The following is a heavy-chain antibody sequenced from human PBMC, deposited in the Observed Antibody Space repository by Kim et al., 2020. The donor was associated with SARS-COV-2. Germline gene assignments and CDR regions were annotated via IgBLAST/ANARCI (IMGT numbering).Heavy chain of an antibody. CDR2: T. Sequence: TEYAASVKSRFTISSDDSKSITYLQMNSLKTEDTAVYYCTRDDFWSGYYYNWGQGTLVTVSS. D-gene: IGHD3-3*01. J-gene: IGHJ4*02. V-gene: IGHV3-49*02. CDR3: TRDDFWSGYYYN.